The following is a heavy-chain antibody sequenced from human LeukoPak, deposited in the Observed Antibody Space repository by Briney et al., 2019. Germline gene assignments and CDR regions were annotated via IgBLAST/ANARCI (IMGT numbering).Heavy chain of an antibody. J-gene: IGHJ4*02. Sequence: PGGPLRLSCEASGFIFDDYVMYWVRQSPGKGLEWVSGITWDGYKIDYVDSVKGRYTISRDNARNSLFLQMNRVRVEDTAFYYCVKGYSSSWSGYFDSWGQGTLVTVAS. CDR2: ITWDGYKI. CDR3: VKGYSSSWSGYFDS. CDR1: GFIFDDYV. V-gene: IGHV3-9*01. D-gene: IGHD5-18*01.